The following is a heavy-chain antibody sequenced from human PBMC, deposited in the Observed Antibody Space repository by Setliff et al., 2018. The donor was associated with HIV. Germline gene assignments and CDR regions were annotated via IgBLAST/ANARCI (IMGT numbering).Heavy chain of an antibody. Sequence: SETLSLTCTVSGGSISGGSYHWSWIRQPAGKGLEWIGHIYTSESTNYNPSLKSRVTISVDTSKNQFSLKLSSVTAADTAVYYCARRGGSYPHDAFDIWGQGTMVTVSS. CDR3: ARRGGSYPHDAFDI. D-gene: IGHD1-26*01. J-gene: IGHJ3*02. CDR1: GGSISGGSYH. V-gene: IGHV4-61*09. CDR2: IYTSEST.